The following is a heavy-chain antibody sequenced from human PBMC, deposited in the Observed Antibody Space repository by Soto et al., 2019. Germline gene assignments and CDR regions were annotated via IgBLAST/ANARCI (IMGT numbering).Heavy chain of an antibody. CDR3: TREAPRYYDSSGYPDY. V-gene: IGHV3-49*03. D-gene: IGHD3-22*01. Sequence: PGGSLRLSCTASGFTFGDYAMSWFRQAPGKGLEWVGFIRSKAYGGTTEYAASVKGRFTISRDDSKSIAYLQMSSLKTEDTAVYYCTREAPRYYDSSGYPDYWGQGTLVTVSS. CDR2: IRSKAYGGTT. J-gene: IGHJ4*02. CDR1: GFTFGDYA.